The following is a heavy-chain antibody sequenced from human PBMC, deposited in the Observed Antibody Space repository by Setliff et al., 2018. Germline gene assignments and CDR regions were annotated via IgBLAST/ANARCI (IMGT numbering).Heavy chain of an antibody. Sequence: ASVKVSCKASGYAFAGYYIHWVRQTPGQGLEWMGHINPIGGGATYAQKFHGRVTMTRDSSTSTVYMELNSLGADDTAIYFCARDLNRWFGEFAFDIWGQGTMVTVSS. CDR1: GYAFAGYY. D-gene: IGHD3-10*01. V-gene: IGHV1-2*06. J-gene: IGHJ3*02. CDR3: ARDLNRWFGEFAFDI. CDR2: INPIGGGA.